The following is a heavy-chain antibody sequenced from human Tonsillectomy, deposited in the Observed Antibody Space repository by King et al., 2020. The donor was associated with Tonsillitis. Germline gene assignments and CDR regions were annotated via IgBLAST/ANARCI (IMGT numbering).Heavy chain of an antibody. Sequence: VTLKESGPALVKPTQTLTLTCTFSGSALSSSGMCVSWIRQPPGKALEWLALIDRDDDKHYSTSLKTRLTISKDTSKNQVVLTMTNMDPVDTATYYCARTICSGYSSGWYRSDIWGQGTMVTVSS. CDR2: IDRDDDK. D-gene: IGHD6-19*01. V-gene: IGHV2-70*01. J-gene: IGHJ3*02. CDR3: ARTICSGYSSGWYRSDI. CDR1: GSALSSSGMC.